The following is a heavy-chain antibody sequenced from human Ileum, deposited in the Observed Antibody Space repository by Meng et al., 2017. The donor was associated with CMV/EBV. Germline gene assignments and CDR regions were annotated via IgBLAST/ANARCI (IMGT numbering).Heavy chain of an antibody. D-gene: IGHD3-22*01. CDR2: ISPSGNI. J-gene: IGHJ4*02. V-gene: IGHV4-4*07. Sequence: QVHLHEAGPGLWRPSEILSLTCTLAGDSITNYCWSWVRQPAGKKLEWIGRISPSGNINYIPSLKGRVTMSLDTSTNQIFLNLTSVTAADTALYYCARGESRGYYYFDYWGQGILVTVSS. CDR1: GDSITNYC. CDR3: ARGESRGYYYFDY.